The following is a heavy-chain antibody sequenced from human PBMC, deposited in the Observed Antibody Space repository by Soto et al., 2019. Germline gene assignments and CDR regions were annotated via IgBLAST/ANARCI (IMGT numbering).Heavy chain of an antibody. CDR3: ARDLPYYDSSGYYPYYFDY. V-gene: IGHV3-48*01. D-gene: IGHD3-22*01. J-gene: IGHJ4*02. Sequence: EVQLVESGGDLVQPGGSLRRSCAASGFTFSSYSMNWVRQAPGKGLEWVSYMSSRSRTIYYADSVKGRFTISRDNAENSLYLQMNRLRAEYTAVYFCARDLPYYDSSGYYPYYFDYCGQGIMVHVSS. CDR1: GFTFSSYS. CDR2: MSSRSRTI.